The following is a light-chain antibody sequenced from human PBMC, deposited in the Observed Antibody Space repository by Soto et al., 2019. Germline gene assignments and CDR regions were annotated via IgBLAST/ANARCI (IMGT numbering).Light chain of an antibody. CDR3: SSYTTSNTRQIV. J-gene: IGLJ1*01. Sequence: QSVLTQPASVSGSPGQSITISCTGTSSDVGGYNYVSWYQQHPGKAPKFMIYDVSNRPSGVSNRFSGSKSVNTASLTISGLQPEDEADYYCSSYTTSNTRQIVFGTGTKVTVL. CDR1: SSDVGGYNY. CDR2: DVS. V-gene: IGLV2-14*01.